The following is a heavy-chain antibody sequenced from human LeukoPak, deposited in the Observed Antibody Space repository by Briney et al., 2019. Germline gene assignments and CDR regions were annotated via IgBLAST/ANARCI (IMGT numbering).Heavy chain of an antibody. V-gene: IGHV3-9*01. CDR1: GFTFDDYA. CDR3: AKVYSGYERDAFDI. CDR2: ISWNSGSI. J-gene: IGHJ3*02. D-gene: IGHD5-12*01. Sequence: GRSLRLSCAASGFTFDDYAMHWVRQAPGKGLEWVSGISWNSGSIGYADSVKGRFTISRDNSKNTLYLQMNSLRAEDTAVYYCAKVYSGYERDAFDIWGQGTMVTVSS.